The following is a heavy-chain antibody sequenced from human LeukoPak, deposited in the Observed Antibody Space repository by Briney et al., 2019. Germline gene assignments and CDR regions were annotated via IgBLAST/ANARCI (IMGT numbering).Heavy chain of an antibody. V-gene: IGHV4-39*01. CDR1: GGSISSSSYY. CDR2: IYYSGST. Sequence: RASETLSLTCTVSGGSISSSSYYWGWIRQPPGKGLEWIGSIYYSGSTYYNPSLKSRVTISVDTSKNQFSLKLSSVTAADTAVYYCARKSAYSGVFDYWGQGTLVTVSS. D-gene: IGHD4-11*01. J-gene: IGHJ4*02. CDR3: ARKSAYSGVFDY.